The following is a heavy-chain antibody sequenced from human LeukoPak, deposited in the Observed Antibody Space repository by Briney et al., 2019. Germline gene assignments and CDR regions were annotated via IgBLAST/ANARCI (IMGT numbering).Heavy chain of an antibody. V-gene: IGHV3-30*18. CDR1: GFTFSSYG. J-gene: IGHJ3*02. CDR3: AKCRTMWVPPFDI. CDR2: ISYDGSNK. D-gene: IGHD3-10*02. Sequence: GRSLRLSCAASGFTFSSYGMHWVRQAPGKGLEWVAVISYDGSNKYYADSVKGRFTISRDNSKNTLYLQVNSLRAEDTAVYYCAKCRTMWVPPFDIWGQGTMVTVSS.